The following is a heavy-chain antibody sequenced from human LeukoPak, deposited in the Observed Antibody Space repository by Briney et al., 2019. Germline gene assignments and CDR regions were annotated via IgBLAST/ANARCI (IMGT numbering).Heavy chain of an antibody. V-gene: IGHV3-7*01. J-gene: IGHJ6*03. Sequence: PGGSLRLSCAASGFTFSSYWMSWVRQAPGKGLEWVANIKQDGSEKYYVDSVKGRFTISRDNARNSLYLQMNSLRAEDTAVYYCARDGGYRKLYYYYYYYMDVWGKGTTVTVSS. D-gene: IGHD3-16*02. CDR3: ARDGGYRKLYYYYYYYMDV. CDR1: GFTFSSYW. CDR2: IKQDGSEK.